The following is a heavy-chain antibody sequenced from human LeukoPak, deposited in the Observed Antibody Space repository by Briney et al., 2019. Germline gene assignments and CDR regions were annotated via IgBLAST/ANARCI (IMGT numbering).Heavy chain of an antibody. J-gene: IGHJ4*02. CDR2: ISYDGSNK. CDR3: AREPYYYGSGSYCFDY. V-gene: IGHV3-30*04. D-gene: IGHD3-10*01. CDR1: GFTFSSYA. Sequence: GGSLRLSCAASGFTFSSYAMHWVRQAQGKGMGWVAVISYDGSNKYYADSVKGRFTISRDNSKNTLYLQMNNLRAEDTAVYYCAREPYYYGSGSYCFDYWGQGTLVTVSS.